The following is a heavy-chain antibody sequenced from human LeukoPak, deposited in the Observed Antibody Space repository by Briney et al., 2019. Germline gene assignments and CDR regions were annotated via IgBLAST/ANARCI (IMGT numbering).Heavy chain of an antibody. J-gene: IGHJ6*03. CDR3: ARLSAYYYGSFFYYYMDV. CDR2: ISSSGSTI. D-gene: IGHD3-10*01. Sequence: GGSLRLSCAASGFTFSSYEMNWVRQAPGKGLEWVSYISSSGSTIYYADSVKGRFTISRDNAKNSVYLHMNSLRAEDTALYYCARLSAYYYGSFFYYYMDVWGKGTTVTVSS. V-gene: IGHV3-48*03. CDR1: GFTFSSYE.